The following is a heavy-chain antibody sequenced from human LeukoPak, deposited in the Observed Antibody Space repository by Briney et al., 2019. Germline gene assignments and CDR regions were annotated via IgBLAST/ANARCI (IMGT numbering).Heavy chain of an antibody. CDR3: TRVHGGYPFDC. CDR2: ISSTSSTI. CDR1: GFPFSSYW. D-gene: IGHD2-15*01. V-gene: IGHV3-48*01. Sequence: PGGSLRLSCAASGFPFSSYWMHWVRQAPGKGLEWVSYISSTSSTIYYADSVKGRFTISRDNAKNSLYLQMNSLRAEDTAVYYCTRVHGGYPFDCWGQGTLVTVSS. J-gene: IGHJ4*02.